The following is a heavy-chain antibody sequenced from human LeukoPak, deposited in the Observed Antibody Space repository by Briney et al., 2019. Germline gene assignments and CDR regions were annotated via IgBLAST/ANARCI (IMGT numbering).Heavy chain of an antibody. Sequence: GASVKVSCKASGYTFTSYGISWVRQAPGQGLEWMGGFDPEDGETIYAQKFKGRVTMTEDTATDTAYMELSSLRSEDTAVYYCATDTFYDILTAYSRRGAFDIWGQGTLVTVSS. J-gene: IGHJ3*02. CDR1: GYTFTSYG. V-gene: IGHV1-24*01. CDR3: ATDTFYDILTAYSRRGAFDI. D-gene: IGHD3-9*01. CDR2: FDPEDGET.